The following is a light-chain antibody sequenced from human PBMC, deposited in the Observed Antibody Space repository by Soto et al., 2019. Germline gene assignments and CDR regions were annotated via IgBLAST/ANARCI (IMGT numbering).Light chain of an antibody. CDR1: QRISSW. Sequence: DIQMTQSPSTLSASVGDRVTITCRASQRISSWLAWSQQKPGKAPKLLIYDASSLESGVPSRFSGSGSGTEFTLTISSLQPDDFATYYCQQYNSYALTFGGGTKVEIK. CDR3: QQYNSYALT. V-gene: IGKV1-5*01. CDR2: DAS. J-gene: IGKJ4*01.